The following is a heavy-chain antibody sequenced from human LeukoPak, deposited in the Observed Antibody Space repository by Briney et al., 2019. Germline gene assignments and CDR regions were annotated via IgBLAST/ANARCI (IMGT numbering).Heavy chain of an antibody. Sequence: SETLSLTCTVSGGSISSYYWSWIRQPAGKGLEWIGRIYTSGSTNYNPSLKSRVTISVDTSKNQFSLMLSSVTAADTAVYYCARHGYYFDSSGYLGYWFDPWGQGTLVTVSS. CDR2: IYTSGST. J-gene: IGHJ5*02. D-gene: IGHD3-22*01. V-gene: IGHV4-4*07. CDR1: GGSISSYY. CDR3: ARHGYYFDSSGYLGYWFDP.